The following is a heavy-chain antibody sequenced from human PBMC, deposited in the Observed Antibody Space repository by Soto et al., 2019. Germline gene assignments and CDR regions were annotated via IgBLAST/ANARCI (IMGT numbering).Heavy chain of an antibody. CDR3: AKEVYDSSTSPYFDP. CDR2: ISDTSIDT. Sequence: GGSLRLSCVASRFTFGDYPMNWVRQAPGKGLEWVSGISDTSIDTYYADSVKGRFTISRDNSKNALYLQLNSLRAEDTAVYYCAKEVYDSSTSPYFDPWGQGTLVTVSS. CDR1: RFTFGDYP. J-gene: IGHJ5*02. V-gene: IGHV3-23*01. D-gene: IGHD3-22*01.